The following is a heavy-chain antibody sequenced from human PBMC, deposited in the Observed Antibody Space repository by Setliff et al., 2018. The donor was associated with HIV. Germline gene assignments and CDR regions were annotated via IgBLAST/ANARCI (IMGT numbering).Heavy chain of an antibody. CDR2: VHSNGFK. V-gene: IGHV4-61*09. Sequence: PSETLSLTCDVSGVSINSGDYSWNWIRQPAGKRLEWIGHVHSNGFKNYNSSLESRVDISVDTSKNQLSLKLSSVPAADPDVYYCARATLTIFGVVIPDYWGQGTLVTVSS. CDR3: ARATLTIFGVVIPDY. D-gene: IGHD3-3*01. J-gene: IGHJ4*02. CDR1: GVSINSGDYS.